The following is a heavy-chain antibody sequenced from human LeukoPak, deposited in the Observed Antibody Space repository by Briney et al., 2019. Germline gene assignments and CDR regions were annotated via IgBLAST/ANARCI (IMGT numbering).Heavy chain of an antibody. V-gene: IGHV1-18*01. CDR1: GYTFTSYG. CDR3: ARDGLTLVRGRHDP. CDR2: ISAYNGNT. D-gene: IGHD3-10*01. J-gene: IGHJ5*02. Sequence: GASVKVSCKASGYTFTSYGIRWVRQAPGQGLEWMGWISAYNGNTNYAQKLQGRVTMTTDTSTSTAYMELRSLRSHDTAVYYCARDGLTLVRGRHDPSGQGTLVTVSS.